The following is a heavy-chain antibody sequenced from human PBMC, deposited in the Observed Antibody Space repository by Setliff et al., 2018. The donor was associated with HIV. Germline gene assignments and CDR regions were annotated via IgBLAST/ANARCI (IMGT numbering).Heavy chain of an antibody. CDR3: ARDRPRGGGSLDAFDI. D-gene: IGHD1-26*01. CDR2: INSDGTST. Sequence: GGSLRLSCAASGFTFSPYWMHWVRQAPGKGLVWVSRINSDGTSTTYADSVKGRFTISRDNAKNTLYLQMNSLRAEDTAVYYCARDRPRGGGSLDAFDIWGQGTMVTVSS. CDR1: GFTFSPYW. J-gene: IGHJ3*02. V-gene: IGHV3-74*03.